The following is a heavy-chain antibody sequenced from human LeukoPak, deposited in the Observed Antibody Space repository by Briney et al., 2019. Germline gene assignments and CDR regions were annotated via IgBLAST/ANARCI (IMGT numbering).Heavy chain of an antibody. CDR3: ARGGYILTTNWFDP. CDR1: GFTFSNYW. Sequence: GGSLRLSCAAPGFTFSNYWINWVRQAAGKGLEWVANIKQDGSEIYCVDSVKGRFTISRDNAKNSLYLQMNSLRDEDTAVYYCARGGYILTTNWFDPWGQGTLVTVSS. J-gene: IGHJ5*02. CDR2: IKQDGSEI. V-gene: IGHV3-7*01. D-gene: IGHD3-9*01.